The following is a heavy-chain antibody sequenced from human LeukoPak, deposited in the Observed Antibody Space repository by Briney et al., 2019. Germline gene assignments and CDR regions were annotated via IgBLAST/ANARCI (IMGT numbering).Heavy chain of an antibody. D-gene: IGHD6-13*01. CDR2: IIPIFGTA. J-gene: IGHJ4*02. CDR1: GYTFTSYG. Sequence: SVKVSCKASGYTFTSYGISWVRQAPGQGLEWMGGIIPIFGTANYAQKFQGRVTITTDESTSTAYMELSSLRSEDTAVYYCARGPRVIAAAGFDYWGQGTLVTVSS. V-gene: IGHV1-69*05. CDR3: ARGPRVIAAAGFDY.